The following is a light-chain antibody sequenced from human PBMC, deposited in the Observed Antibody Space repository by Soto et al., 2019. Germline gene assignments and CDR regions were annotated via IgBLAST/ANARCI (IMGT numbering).Light chain of an antibody. Sequence: QSALTQPASVSGSPGQSITISCTGTSSDVGGYNYVSWYQQHPGKAPKLMIYDVSNRPSGVSNRFSGSNSGNTASLTISGLQDEDEADYYCSSYTSSSTLVVFGGGTKLTVL. CDR3: SSYTSSSTLVV. V-gene: IGLV2-14*01. CDR1: SSDVGGYNY. J-gene: IGLJ2*01. CDR2: DVS.